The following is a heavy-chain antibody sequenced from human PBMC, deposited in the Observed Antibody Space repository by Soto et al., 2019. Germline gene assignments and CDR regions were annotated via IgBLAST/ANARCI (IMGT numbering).Heavy chain of an antibody. D-gene: IGHD5-12*01. CDR3: ARGQEGIVATH. J-gene: IGHJ4*02. CDR1: GGSLTGYY. CDR2: VKDGGST. V-gene: IGHV4-34*01. Sequence: QVQLQQWGAGLLKPSETLSLTCTVNGGSLTGYYWSWIRQPPGKGLEWIGEVKDGGSTNYSPSLRGRASISADTSKNHFSLRLNSVTAADTGVYFCARGQEGIVATHWDQGALVTVSS.